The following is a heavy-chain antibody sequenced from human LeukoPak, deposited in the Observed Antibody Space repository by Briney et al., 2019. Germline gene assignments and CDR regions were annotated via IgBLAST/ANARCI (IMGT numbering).Heavy chain of an antibody. Sequence: GGSLRLSCAASGFTVNSNYMSWVRQAPGKGLEWVSVIYSDGSTSYADSVKGRFSISRDYSKNTLYLQMNSPRAEDTAVYYCARTRSDAFDIWGQGTMVTVSS. V-gene: IGHV3-53*01. CDR1: GFTVNSNY. D-gene: IGHD2-2*01. CDR2: IYSDGST. J-gene: IGHJ3*02. CDR3: ARTRSDAFDI.